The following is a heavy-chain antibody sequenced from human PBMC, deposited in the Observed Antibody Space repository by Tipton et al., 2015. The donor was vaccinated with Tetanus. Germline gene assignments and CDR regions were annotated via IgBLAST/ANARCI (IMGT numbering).Heavy chain of an antibody. CDR1: GASINAGGYL. V-gene: IGHV4-31*02. J-gene: IGHJ4*02. CDR2: IYYTALT. CDR3: ARGLPREPFYLDY. Sequence: LRLSCSVSGASINAGGYLWTWVRQRPREGLEWIGNIYYTALTSYTPSLSRRVTISVDSSKNHFSLNLTSVTAADTAVYFCARGLPREPFYLDYWGQGNQVTVSS. D-gene: IGHD1-26*01.